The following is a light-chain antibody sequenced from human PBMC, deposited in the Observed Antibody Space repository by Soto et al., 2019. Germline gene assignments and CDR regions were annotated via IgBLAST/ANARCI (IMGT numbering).Light chain of an antibody. V-gene: IGLV2-11*01. CDR3: CSFAGSYTFWV. CDR2: DVS. J-gene: IGLJ3*02. CDR1: SSDVGDYNY. Sequence: QSVLTQPRSVSGSPGQSVTISCTGTSSDVGDYNYVSWYQQYPGKAPKLVIYDVSKRPSGVPDRFSGSKSGNTASLTISGLQAEDEADYYCCSFAGSYTFWVFGEGTKLTVL.